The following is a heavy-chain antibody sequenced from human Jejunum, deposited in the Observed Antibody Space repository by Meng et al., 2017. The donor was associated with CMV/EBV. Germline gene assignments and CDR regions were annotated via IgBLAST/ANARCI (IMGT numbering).Heavy chain of an antibody. V-gene: IGHV3-74*01. CDR3: VRAGSGNAYGLFDY. CDR1: RFTFSRHW. D-gene: IGHD1-26*01. CDR2: INSGGSDI. Sequence: SRFTFSRHWMHWVRQGQGKGLVWVSRINSGGSDISYADSVKGRFTISRDNAKNTLYLQMNSLRAEDMAVYYCVRAGSGNAYGLFDYWGQGTLVTVSS. J-gene: IGHJ4*02.